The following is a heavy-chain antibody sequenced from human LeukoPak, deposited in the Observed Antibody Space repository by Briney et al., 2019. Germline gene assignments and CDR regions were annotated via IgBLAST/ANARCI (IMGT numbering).Heavy chain of an antibody. V-gene: IGHV1-18*01. J-gene: IGHJ4*02. CDR1: GYTFTSYG. CDR2: ISAYNGNT. D-gene: IGHD2-21*02. Sequence: EASVKVSCKASGYTFTSYGISWVRQAPGQGLEWMGWISAYNGNTNYAQKLQGRVTMTTDTSTSTAYMELRSLRSDDTAVYYCARGIDSLAYCGGYCYPGIDYWGQGTLVTVSS. CDR3: ARGIDSLAYCGGYCYPGIDY.